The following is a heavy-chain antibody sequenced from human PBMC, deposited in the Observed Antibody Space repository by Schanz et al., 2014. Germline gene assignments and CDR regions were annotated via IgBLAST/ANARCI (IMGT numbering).Heavy chain of an antibody. D-gene: IGHD5-12*01. V-gene: IGHV3-23*04. CDR3: ARDGGRDGYNLAFDV. Sequence: EVQLVESGGGLVQPGGSLRLSCAASGFTFRSYAMSWVRQAPGKGLEWVSTISGSGGNTYYAESAKGRFSISRDNSKNTLYLQMNSLRAEDTAVYFCARDGGRDGYNLAFDVWGQGTLVTVSS. CDR1: GFTFRSYA. CDR2: ISGSGGNT. J-gene: IGHJ3*01.